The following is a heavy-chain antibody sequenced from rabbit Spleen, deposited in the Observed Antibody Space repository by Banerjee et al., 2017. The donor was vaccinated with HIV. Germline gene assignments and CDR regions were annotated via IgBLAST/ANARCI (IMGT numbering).Heavy chain of an antibody. D-gene: IGHD3-1*01. V-gene: IGHV1S40*01. Sequence: QSLEESGGDLVKPGASLTLTCTASGLDFSSSDWIYWVRQAPGKGLEWIGYIDPIFGITYFANWAKGRFTISKTSSTTVTLQMTSLTAADTATYFCAREKSGPAIYYFKLWGPGTLVTVS. CDR2: IDPIFGIT. CDR1: GLDFSSSDW. CDR3: AREKSGPAIYYFKL. J-gene: IGHJ4*01.